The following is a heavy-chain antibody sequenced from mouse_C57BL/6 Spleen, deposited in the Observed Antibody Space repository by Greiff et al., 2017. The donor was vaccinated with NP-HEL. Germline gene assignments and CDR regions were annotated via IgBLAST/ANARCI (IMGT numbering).Heavy chain of an antibody. CDR1: GYAFSSSW. Sequence: VQVVESGPELVKPGASVKISCKASGYAFSSSWMNWVKQRPGKGLEWIGRIYPGDGDTNYNGKFKGKATLTADKSSSTAYMQLSSLTSEDSAVYFCARGDYDSYYYAMDYWGQGTSVTVSS. V-gene: IGHV1-82*01. J-gene: IGHJ4*01. CDR3: ARGDYDSYYYAMDY. D-gene: IGHD2-4*01. CDR2: IYPGDGDT.